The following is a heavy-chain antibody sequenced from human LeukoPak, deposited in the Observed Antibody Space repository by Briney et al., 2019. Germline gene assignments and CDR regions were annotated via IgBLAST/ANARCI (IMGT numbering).Heavy chain of an antibody. D-gene: IGHD6-19*01. CDR1: GFTFSSYE. V-gene: IGHV3-23*01. CDR2: ISGTGGST. CDR3: ARDPYSGGYGAHYYYYMDV. Sequence: GGSLRLSCAASGFTFSSYEMNWVRQTPGKGLEWVSVISGTGGSTYYADSVKGRFTISRDNSKNTLSLQMNSLRADDTAVYYCARDPYSGGYGAHYYYYMDVWGKGTTVTVSS. J-gene: IGHJ6*03.